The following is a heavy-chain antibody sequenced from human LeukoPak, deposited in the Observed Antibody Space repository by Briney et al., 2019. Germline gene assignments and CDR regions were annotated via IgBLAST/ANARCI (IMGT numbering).Heavy chain of an antibody. Sequence: SETLSLTCAVYGGSFSGYYWSWIRQPPGKGLEWIGEINHSGSTNYNPSLKSRVTISVDTSKNQFSLKLSSVTAADTAVYYCARPEGGRGWGQGTMVTVSS. V-gene: IGHV4-34*01. J-gene: IGHJ3*01. CDR3: ARPEGGRG. CDR2: INHSGST. D-gene: IGHD3-16*01. CDR1: GGSFSGYY.